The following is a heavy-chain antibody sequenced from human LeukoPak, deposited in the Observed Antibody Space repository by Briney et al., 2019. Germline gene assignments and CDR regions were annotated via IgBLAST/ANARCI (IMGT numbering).Heavy chain of an antibody. CDR1: GFTFSGSA. CDR3: TGNYYGSGSYADFDY. Sequence: GGSLRLSCAASGFTFSGSALHWVRQASGKGLEWVGRIRSTANGYATAYAALVKGRFTISRDDSKNTAYLQMDSLKTEDTAVYYCTGNYYGSGSYADFDYWGQGTLVTVSS. V-gene: IGHV3-73*01. J-gene: IGHJ4*02. D-gene: IGHD3-10*01. CDR2: IRSTANGYAT.